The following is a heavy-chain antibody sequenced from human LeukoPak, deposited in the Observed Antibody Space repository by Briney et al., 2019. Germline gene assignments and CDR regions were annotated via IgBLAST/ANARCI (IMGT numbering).Heavy chain of an antibody. Sequence: GASVKVSCKASGYTFTSYYMHWVRQAPGQGLEWMGIINPSGGSTSYAQKFQGRVTVTRDTSTSTVYMELSSLRSEDTAVYYCARGSINYNSGGYYDNPPLDYWGQGTLVTVSS. CDR2: INPSGGST. CDR3: ARGSINYNSGGYYDNPPLDY. CDR1: GYTFTSYY. J-gene: IGHJ4*02. V-gene: IGHV1-46*01. D-gene: IGHD3-22*01.